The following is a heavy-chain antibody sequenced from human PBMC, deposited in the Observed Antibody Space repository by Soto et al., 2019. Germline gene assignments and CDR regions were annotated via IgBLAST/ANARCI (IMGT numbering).Heavy chain of an antibody. Sequence: QGQLVQSGAEVKKPGASVRVSCKASGYTFTNYAINWVRQAPGQGLEWMGWISAYNGNTKYAQQLQGRVHMTLNSSTSKGYMALRSLTSDDTAAYYCARDPLYGTPDWFDPWGEGTLVTVSS. D-gene: IGHD1-1*01. V-gene: IGHV1-18*01. J-gene: IGHJ5*02. CDR2: ISAYNGNT. CDR1: GYTFTNYA. CDR3: ARDPLYGTPDWFDP.